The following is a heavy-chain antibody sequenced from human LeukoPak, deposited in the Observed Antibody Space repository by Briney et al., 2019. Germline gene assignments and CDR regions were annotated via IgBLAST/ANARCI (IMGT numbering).Heavy chain of an antibody. J-gene: IGHJ4*02. D-gene: IGHD1-26*01. V-gene: IGHV4-39*01. Sequence: SETLSLTCTVSGGSISSSSYYWGWIRQPAGKGLESIGTIYYSGSTYYNPSLKCRVTISVDTSKNQFSLKLSSVTAADTAVYYCARQGSGNYLSPVNYWGQGTLVTVSS. CDR3: ARQGSGNYLSPVNY. CDR1: GGSISSSSYY. CDR2: IYYSGST.